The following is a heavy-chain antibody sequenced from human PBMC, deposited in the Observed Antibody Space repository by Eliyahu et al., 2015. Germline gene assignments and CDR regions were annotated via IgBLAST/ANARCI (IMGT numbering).Heavy chain of an antibody. Sequence: QVQLQESGPGLVKPSETLFLTCTVSGCSISRYYWTRVRLRPAKGLEWIGYIDYSGTTNYTPSLKSRPTISVDTSKNQVSLTLSSVTAADTAVYFCARVNGKIDFWGQGTLVTVSS. CDR1: GCSISRYY. CDR2: IDYSGTT. CDR3: ARVNGKIDF. J-gene: IGHJ4*02. V-gene: IGHV4-59*13.